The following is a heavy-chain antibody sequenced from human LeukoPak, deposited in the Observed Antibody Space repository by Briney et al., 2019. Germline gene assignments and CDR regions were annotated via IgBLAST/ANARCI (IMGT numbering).Heavy chain of an antibody. CDR1: GFNFSTYN. D-gene: IGHD3-3*01. J-gene: IGHJ4*02. Sequence: PGGSLGLSCAVSGFNFSTYNMNWVRQAPGKGLEWVSYISTSSRTIYYADSVKGRFTISRDNAKNSLYLQMNSLRAEDTAVYYCARDGYDFWSDYPTTLDYWGQGTLVTVSS. V-gene: IGHV3-48*01. CDR2: ISTSSRTI. CDR3: ARDGYDFWSDYPTTLDY.